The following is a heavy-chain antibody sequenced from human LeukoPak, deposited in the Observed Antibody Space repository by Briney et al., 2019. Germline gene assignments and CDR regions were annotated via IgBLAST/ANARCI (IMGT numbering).Heavy chain of an antibody. Sequence: GGSLRLSCAVSGFTFSNYWMSWARQSPGKGLEWVANIYLDGSRAYYVDSLKGRFTISRDNAKNSLFMQMKSLSAEDTAVYYCARRLRRNYFDYWGQGTLVTVSS. CDR1: GFTFSNYW. V-gene: IGHV3-7*01. D-gene: IGHD4-17*01. J-gene: IGHJ4*02. CDR3: ARRLRRNYFDY. CDR2: IYLDGSRA.